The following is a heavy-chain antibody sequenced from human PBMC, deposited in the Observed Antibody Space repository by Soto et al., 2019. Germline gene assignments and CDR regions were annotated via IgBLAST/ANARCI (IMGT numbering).Heavy chain of an antibody. CDR3: ARYGNYYDRSGHCFDY. Sequence: QVQLVESGGGVVQPGRSLRLSCAASGFTFSSYGMHWVRQAPGKGLEWVAVISYDGSNKYYADSVKGRFTISRDNSKNPLYLQMNSLRAEDTAVYYCARYGNYYDRSGHCFDYWGQGTLVTVSS. CDR1: GFTFSSYG. CDR2: ISYDGSNK. J-gene: IGHJ4*02. V-gene: IGHV3-30*03. D-gene: IGHD3-22*01.